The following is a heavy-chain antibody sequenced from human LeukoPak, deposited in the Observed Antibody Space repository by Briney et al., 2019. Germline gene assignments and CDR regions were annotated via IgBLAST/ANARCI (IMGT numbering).Heavy chain of an antibody. V-gene: IGHV3-74*01. Sequence: PGGSLRLSCVASGFTFTNTWMHWVRQAPGKGLVWVSRMNSDASSTSYADSVKGRFTISRDNAKNTLYLQMNSLRAEGTAVYYCARGPDYGGPLRGQGTLVTVSP. CDR2: MNSDASST. CDR3: ARGPDYGGPL. J-gene: IGHJ4*02. CDR1: GFTFTNTW. D-gene: IGHD4-23*01.